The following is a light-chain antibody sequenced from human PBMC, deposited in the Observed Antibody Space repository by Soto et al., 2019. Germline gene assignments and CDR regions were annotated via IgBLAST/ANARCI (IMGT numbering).Light chain of an antibody. CDR1: QSISSW. CDR3: QQYESYPMT. Sequence: DSPMTQYPSTLSASIGDRVTITCRVGQSISSWLAWYQQKPGKAPKLLISKASTLQSGVPPRFSGSGSGTEFALTISSLQPDDFATYSCQQYESYPMTFGGGTKVEIK. CDR2: KAS. V-gene: IGKV1-5*03. J-gene: IGKJ4*01.